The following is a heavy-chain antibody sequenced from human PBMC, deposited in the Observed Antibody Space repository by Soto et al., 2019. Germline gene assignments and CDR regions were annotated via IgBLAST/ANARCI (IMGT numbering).Heavy chain of an antibody. V-gene: IGHV3-23*01. J-gene: IGHJ4*02. Sequence: GGSLRLSCAASGFTFSSYAMSWVRQAPGKGLEWVSGTGGSGGSTYYEDSVKGRFTISRDNSKSTLYLQMNSLRAGDTAVYYCVKDPYDLHPFTYWGQGTLVTVSS. CDR2: TGGSGGST. D-gene: IGHD3-3*01. CDR3: VKDPYDLHPFTY. CDR1: GFTFSSYA.